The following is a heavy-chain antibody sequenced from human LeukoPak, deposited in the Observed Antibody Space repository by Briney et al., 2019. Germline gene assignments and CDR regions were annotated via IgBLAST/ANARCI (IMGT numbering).Heavy chain of an antibody. CDR2: IYYSGST. J-gene: IGHJ4*02. Sequence: SETLSLTCTVSGGSISGGGYYWSWVRQHPGKCLEWIGYIYYSGSTYYNPSLKSRVTISVDTSKNQFSLKLSSVTAADTAVYCCAREDTDMVDYWGQGTLVTVSS. V-gene: IGHV4-31*03. CDR3: AREDTDMVDY. D-gene: IGHD5-18*01. CDR1: GGSISGGGYY.